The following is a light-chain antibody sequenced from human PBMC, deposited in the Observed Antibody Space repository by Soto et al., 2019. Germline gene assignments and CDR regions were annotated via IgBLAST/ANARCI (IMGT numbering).Light chain of an antibody. CDR2: LGS. CDR1: RSLLLRNGYNH. Sequence: DVVMTQSPLSLPVTPGEPASISCRSSRSLLLRNGYNHLDSFLQKPGQSPQVLIFLGSDRASGVPDRLSASGSGTDSTLKISRVEAEDVGVYYCMHAPQPLWTFGQGTKVEI. J-gene: IGKJ1*01. CDR3: MHAPQPLWT. V-gene: IGKV2-28*01.